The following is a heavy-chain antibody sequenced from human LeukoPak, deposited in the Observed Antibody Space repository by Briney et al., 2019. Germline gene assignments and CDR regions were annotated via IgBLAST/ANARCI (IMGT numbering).Heavy chain of an antibody. Sequence: SETLSLTCTVSGGSINSYYWSWIRQPPGKGLEWIGYIYYSGSTNYNPSLKSRVTISVDTSKNQFSLKLSSVTAADTAVYYCARLTTMVRGVIAFDYWGQGTLVTVSS. CDR3: ARLTTMVRGVIAFDY. D-gene: IGHD3-10*01. J-gene: IGHJ4*02. CDR1: GGSINSYY. V-gene: IGHV4-59*01. CDR2: IYYSGST.